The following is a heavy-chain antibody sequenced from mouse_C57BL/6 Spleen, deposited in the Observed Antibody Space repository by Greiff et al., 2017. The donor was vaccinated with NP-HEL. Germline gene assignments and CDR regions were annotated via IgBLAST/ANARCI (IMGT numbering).Heavy chain of an antibody. J-gene: IGHJ1*03. Sequence: EVQGVESGGGLVQPGGSLSLSCAASGFTFTDYYMSWVRQPPGKALEWLGFIRNKANGYTTEYSASVKGRFTISRDNSQSILYLQMNALRAEDSATYYCASGTVVATDWYFDVWGTGTTVTVSS. V-gene: IGHV7-3*01. D-gene: IGHD1-1*01. CDR2: IRNKANGYTT. CDR1: GFTFTDYY. CDR3: ASGTVVATDWYFDV.